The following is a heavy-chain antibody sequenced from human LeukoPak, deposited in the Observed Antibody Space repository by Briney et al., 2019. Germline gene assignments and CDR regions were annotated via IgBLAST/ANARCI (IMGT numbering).Heavy chain of an antibody. D-gene: IGHD3-3*01. Sequence: GPSLRPSCAASGLTFVNYGIHCVRQAPSKGLEWVAIISYEGSNKYYADSVKGRFTISRDNSKNTLFLQMNSLRAEDTAVYYCAKSVVYYDFWSLPNDYWGQGTLVTVSS. CDR1: GLTFVNYG. V-gene: IGHV3-30*18. CDR3: AKSVVYYDFWSLPNDY. CDR2: ISYEGSNK. J-gene: IGHJ4*02.